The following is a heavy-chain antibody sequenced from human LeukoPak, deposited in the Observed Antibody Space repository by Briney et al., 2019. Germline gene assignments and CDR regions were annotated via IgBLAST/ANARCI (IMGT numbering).Heavy chain of an antibody. CDR2: INSNSGVT. V-gene: IGHV1-2*06. CDR1: GYTFIHYF. D-gene: IGHD7-27*01. CDR3: ARDLSSTSNWELDY. Sequence: AXVKVSCKASGYTFIHYFIHWVRQAPGQGLEWMGRINSNSGVTEYTQKFQGRVTMNRDTSITTVYMELSSLTSDDTAVYYCARDLSSTSNWELDYWGQGTLVTVSS. J-gene: IGHJ4*02.